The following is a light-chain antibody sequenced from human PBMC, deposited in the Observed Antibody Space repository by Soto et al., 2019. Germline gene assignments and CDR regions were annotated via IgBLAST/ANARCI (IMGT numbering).Light chain of an antibody. CDR2: EDN. Sequence: NFMVTQPHSVTESPGKTVTISCTRSSGSIASNYVQWYQQRPGSSPTTVIYEDNQRPSGVPDRFSGSIDSSSNSASLTISGLETVDQADYYSQSYDATNQVFGGGTKLTVL. CDR3: QSYDATNQV. CDR1: SGSIASNY. V-gene: IGLV6-57*01. J-gene: IGLJ3*02.